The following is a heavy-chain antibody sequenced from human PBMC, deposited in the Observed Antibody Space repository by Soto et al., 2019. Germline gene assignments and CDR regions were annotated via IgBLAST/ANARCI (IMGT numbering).Heavy chain of an antibody. V-gene: IGHV1-18*01. CDR3: ARDQSYDYVWGSYRPPAIDY. J-gene: IGHJ4*02. D-gene: IGHD3-16*02. CDR1: GYTFTSYG. CDR2: ISAYNGNT. Sequence: GASVKVSCKASGYTFTSYGISWVRQAPGQGLEWMGWISAYNGNTNYAQKLQGRVTMTTDTSTSTAYMELRSLRSDDTAVYYCARDQSYDYVWGSYRPPAIDYWGQGTLVTVSS.